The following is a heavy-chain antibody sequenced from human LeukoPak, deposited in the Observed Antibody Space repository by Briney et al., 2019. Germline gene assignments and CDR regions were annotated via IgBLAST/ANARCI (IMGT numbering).Heavy chain of an antibody. CDR1: GFTFSDYY. CDR2: ISSSGSTI. CDR3: ASPPWVGATHYYYYMDV. Sequence: PGGSLRLSCAASGFTFSDYYMSWIRQAPGKGLEWVSYISSSGSTIYYADSVKGRFTISRDNAKNSLYLQMNSLRAEDTAVYYCASPPWVGATHYYYYMDVWGKGTTVTVSS. J-gene: IGHJ6*03. V-gene: IGHV3-11*04. D-gene: IGHD1-26*01.